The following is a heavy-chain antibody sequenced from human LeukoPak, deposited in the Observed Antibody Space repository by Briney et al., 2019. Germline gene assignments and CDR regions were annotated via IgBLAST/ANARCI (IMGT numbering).Heavy chain of an antibody. CDR1: GFTFSTYW. V-gene: IGHV3-74*03. CDR2: IRPEGTTT. D-gene: IGHD3-9*01. CDR3: ARDLDWILFDY. J-gene: IGHJ4*02. Sequence: GGSLILSCAASGFTFSTYWMHWVRQAPGKGLVWVARIRPEGTTTAYADSVKGRFTISRDNAKNTLFLQMNSLSAEDTAVYYCARDLDWILFDYWGQGTLFTVSS.